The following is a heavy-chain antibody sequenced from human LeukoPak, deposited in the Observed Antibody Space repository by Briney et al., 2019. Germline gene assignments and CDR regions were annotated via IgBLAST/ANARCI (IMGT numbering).Heavy chain of an antibody. V-gene: IGHV4-34*01. J-gene: IGHJ5*02. CDR2: INHSGST. CDR1: GGPFSGYY. CDR3: ARVPRVRHGGRGYNWFDP. D-gene: IGHD3-16*01. Sequence: SETLSLTCAVYGGPFSGYYWSWIRQPPGKGLEGIGEINHSGSTNYNPSLKSRVTISVDTSKNQFSLKLSSVTAADTAVYYCARVPRVRHGGRGYNWFDPWGQGTLVTVSS.